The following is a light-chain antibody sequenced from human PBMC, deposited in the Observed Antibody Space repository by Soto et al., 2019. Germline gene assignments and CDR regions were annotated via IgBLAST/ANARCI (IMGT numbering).Light chain of an antibody. J-gene: IGKJ5*01. Sequence: EIVLTQSPGTLSLSPGESATLSCRASQSVSSSYLAWYQQKPGQAPRLLIYGASGRATGIPDRFSGSGSGTDFTLTLSRLEPEDFAVYYCQQYGSSPPLTFGQATRLEI. V-gene: IGKV3-20*01. CDR2: GAS. CDR3: QQYGSSPPLT. CDR1: QSVSSSY.